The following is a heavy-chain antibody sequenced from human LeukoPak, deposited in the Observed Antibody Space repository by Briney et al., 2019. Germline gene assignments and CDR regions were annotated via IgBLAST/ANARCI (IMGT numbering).Heavy chain of an antibody. CDR1: GRFISGYY. CDR3: ARRIAEVGTVWFDP. V-gene: IGHV4-59*01. J-gene: IGHJ5*02. CDR2: IYYSGST. D-gene: IGHD6-13*01. Sequence: SQTLSLTCTVSGRFISGYYWSWIRQPPGKGLECVGHIYYSGSTNYSPSLKSRVTISVDTSKNQFSLKLSSVTAADKAVYYCARRIAEVGTVWFDPWGQGTLVTVSS.